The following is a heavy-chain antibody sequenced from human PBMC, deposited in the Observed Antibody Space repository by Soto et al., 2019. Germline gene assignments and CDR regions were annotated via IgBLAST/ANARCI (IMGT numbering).Heavy chain of an antibody. V-gene: IGHV1-69*13. J-gene: IGHJ3*02. CDR2: IIPIFGTA. Sequence: ASLKVSCKASGGTFSSYAISWVRQAPGQGLEWMGGIIPIFGTANYAQKFQGRVTITADESTSTAYMELSSLRSEDTAVYYCAREKPYYYVRCAFDIWGQGTMVTVSS. CDR1: GGTFSSYA. D-gene: IGHD3-10*02. CDR3: AREKPYYYVRCAFDI.